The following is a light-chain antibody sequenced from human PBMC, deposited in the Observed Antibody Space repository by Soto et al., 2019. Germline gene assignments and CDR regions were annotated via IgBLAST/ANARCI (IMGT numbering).Light chain of an antibody. Sequence: EIVLTQSPGTLSLSPGERATLSCRASQYLSSSYLVWYQQKPGQAPRLLIYAASSRATGIPDRFSGSGSATEYTLTISRLEPEDFAVYYCQQQRTFGQGTKLEIK. J-gene: IGKJ2*01. CDR1: QYLSSSY. CDR2: AAS. CDR3: QQQRT. V-gene: IGKV3-20*01.